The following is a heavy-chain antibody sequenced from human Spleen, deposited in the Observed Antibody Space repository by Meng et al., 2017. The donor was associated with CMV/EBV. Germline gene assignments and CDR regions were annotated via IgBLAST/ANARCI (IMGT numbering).Heavy chain of an antibody. CDR2: VNPYNDDH. Sequence: ASGYTFSTYRLSWVRQAPGQGREWMGWVNPYNDDHYYVQQFQGRVTMTTDTSTNTADMELRSLRYDDSALYYCTRVANSGSYSNFDYWGQGTLVTVSS. J-gene: IGHJ4*02. CDR3: TRVANSGSYSNFDY. D-gene: IGHD3-10*01. CDR1: GYTFSTYR. V-gene: IGHV1-18*01.